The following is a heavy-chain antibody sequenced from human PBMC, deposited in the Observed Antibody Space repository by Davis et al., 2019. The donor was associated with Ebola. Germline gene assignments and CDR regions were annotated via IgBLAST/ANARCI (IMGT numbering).Heavy chain of an antibody. J-gene: IGHJ4*02. Sequence: GESLKISCAASGFTFSSYAMHWVRQAPGKGLEWVANIKQDGSEKYYVDSVKGRFTISRDNAKNSLYLQMNSLRAEDTAVYYCAVQYIDYWGQGTLVTVSS. CDR1: GFTFSSYA. D-gene: IGHD1-1*01. CDR3: AVQYIDY. V-gene: IGHV3-7*03. CDR2: IKQDGSEK.